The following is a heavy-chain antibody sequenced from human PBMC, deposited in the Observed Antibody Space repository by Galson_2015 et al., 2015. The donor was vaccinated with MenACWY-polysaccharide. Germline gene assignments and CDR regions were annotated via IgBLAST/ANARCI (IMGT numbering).Heavy chain of an antibody. CDR1: GHTFTSYD. D-gene: IGHD3-22*01. V-gene: IGHV1-8*01. CDR2: MNPNSGNT. Sequence: SVKVSCKASGHTFTSYDMSWVRQATGQGLEWMGWMNPNSGNTGYAQKFQGRVTMTRDTSISTAYMELTNLRSDDTAVYHCARAGYYDSSGYSLNAFDIWGQGTMVTVSS. CDR3: ARAGYYDSSGYSLNAFDI. J-gene: IGHJ3*02.